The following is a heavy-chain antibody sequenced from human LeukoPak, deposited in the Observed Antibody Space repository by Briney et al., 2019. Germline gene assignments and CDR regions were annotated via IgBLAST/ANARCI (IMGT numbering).Heavy chain of an antibody. Sequence: SETLSLTCAVYGGSFSGYYWSWIRQPPGKGLEWIGEINHSGSTNYNPSPKSRVTISVDTSKNQFSLKLSSVTAADTAAYYCARLSGYDWESFYDYWGQGTLVTVSS. D-gene: IGHD5-12*01. V-gene: IGHV4-34*01. CDR1: GGSFSGYY. J-gene: IGHJ4*02. CDR3: ARLSGYDWESFYDY. CDR2: INHSGST.